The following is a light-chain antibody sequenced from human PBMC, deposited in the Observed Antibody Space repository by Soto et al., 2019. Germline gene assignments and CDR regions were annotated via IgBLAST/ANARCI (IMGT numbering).Light chain of an antibody. J-gene: IGLJ2*01. CDR1: SSDVGGYNY. CDR3: SSYTSSSTYVV. V-gene: IGLV2-14*01. Sequence: QSALTQPASVSGSPGQSITISCTGTSSDVGGYNYVSWYQQHPGKAPKLMIYDVSNRPSGVSNRFSGSKSGNTDSLTISVLQAEDEADYYCSSYTSSSTYVVFGGGTKLTVL. CDR2: DVS.